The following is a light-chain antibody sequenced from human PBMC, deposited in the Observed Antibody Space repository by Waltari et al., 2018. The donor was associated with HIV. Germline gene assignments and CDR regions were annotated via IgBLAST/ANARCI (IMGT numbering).Light chain of an antibody. CDR3: QQYFNAPIT. CDR1: RSILNNSNNKNY. V-gene: IGKV4-1*01. Sequence: DIVMTQSPDPLALSLGKRATIKCKSSRSILNNSNNKNYLAWYQHKPGQPPQLLIYWASTREFGVPDRFSGSGSGTNFTLTISSLQTEDVSVYYCQQYFNAPITFGGGTRVEI. J-gene: IGKJ4*01. CDR2: WAS.